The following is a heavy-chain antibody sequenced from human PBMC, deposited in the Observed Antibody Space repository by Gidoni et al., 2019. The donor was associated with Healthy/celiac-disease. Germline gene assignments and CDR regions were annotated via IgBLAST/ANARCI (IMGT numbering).Heavy chain of an antibody. J-gene: IGHJ4*02. CDR3: AKDRGAAAGTHFDY. V-gene: IGHV3-9*01. D-gene: IGHD6-13*01. Sequence: EVQLVESGGGCVQPGRSLRLSVAASGFTFDDYAMPWVRQAPGKGLEWVSGISWNSGSIGYADSVKGRFTISRDNAKNSLYLQMNSLRAEDTALYYCAKDRGAAAGTHFDYWGQGTLVTVSS. CDR1: GFTFDDYA. CDR2: ISWNSGSI.